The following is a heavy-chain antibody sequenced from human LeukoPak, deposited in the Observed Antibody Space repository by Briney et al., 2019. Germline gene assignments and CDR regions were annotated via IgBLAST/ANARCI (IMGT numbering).Heavy chain of an antibody. Sequence: GGSLRLSCAASGFTFSDYYMSWIRQAPGKGLEWVSYISSSGSTIYYADSVKGRFTISRDNAKNTLYLQMNSLRAEDTAVYYCARSKTYYYDSSGYYYDYWGQGTLVTVSS. J-gene: IGHJ4*02. CDR1: GFTFSDYY. CDR2: ISSSGSTI. CDR3: ARSKTYYYDSSGYYYDY. D-gene: IGHD3-22*01. V-gene: IGHV3-11*01.